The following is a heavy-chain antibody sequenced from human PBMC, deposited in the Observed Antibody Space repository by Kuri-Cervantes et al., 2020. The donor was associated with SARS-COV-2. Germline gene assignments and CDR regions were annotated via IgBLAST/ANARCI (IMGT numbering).Heavy chain of an antibody. J-gene: IGHJ6*02. CDR3: ASGDVRQGYGMDV. CDR2: ISAYNGNT. V-gene: IGHV1-18*04. D-gene: IGHD7-27*01. CDR1: GYTFTSYG. Sequence: ASVKVSCKASGYTFTSYGISWVRQAPGQGLEWMGWISAYNGNTNYAQKLQGRVTMTTDTSTSTAYMELSSLRSEDTAVYYCASGDVRQGYGMDVWGQGTTVTVSS.